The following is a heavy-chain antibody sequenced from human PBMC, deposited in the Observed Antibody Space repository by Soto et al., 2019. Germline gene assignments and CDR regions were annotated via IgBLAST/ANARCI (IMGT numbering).Heavy chain of an antibody. Sequence: ASVKVSCKASGYTFTSYGISWVRRAPGQGLEWMGWISAYNGNTNYAQKLQGRVTMTTDTSTGTAYMELRSLRSDDTAVYYCARVLGYCSSCQSYYYYYGMDVWGQGTTVTVSS. V-gene: IGHV1-18*04. CDR2: ISAYNGNT. D-gene: IGHD2-2*01. CDR3: ARVLGYCSSCQSYYYYYGMDV. J-gene: IGHJ6*02. CDR1: GYTFTSYG.